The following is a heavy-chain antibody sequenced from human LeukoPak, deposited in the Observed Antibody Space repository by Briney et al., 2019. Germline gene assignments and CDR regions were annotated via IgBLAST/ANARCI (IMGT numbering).Heavy chain of an antibody. Sequence: GASVKVSCKASGYTFTSYYIHWVRQAPGQGLEWMGLINPSGGSTNYAQKFQGRVTMTRDTSTSTVYMELSSLRSEDTAVYYCARLPKSIAARKWDFDYWGQGTLVTVSS. CDR2: INPSGGST. CDR1: GYTFTSYY. V-gene: IGHV1-46*01. CDR3: ARLPKSIAARKWDFDY. D-gene: IGHD6-6*01. J-gene: IGHJ4*02.